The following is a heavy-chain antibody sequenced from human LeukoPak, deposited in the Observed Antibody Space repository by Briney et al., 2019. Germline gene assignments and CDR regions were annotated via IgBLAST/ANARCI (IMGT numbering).Heavy chain of an antibody. Sequence: GGSLRLSCAASGFTFSSYGMHWVRQAPGKGLEWVAFIRYDGSNKYYADSVKSRFTISRDNSKNTLFLQLNSLRAEDTAVYYCAKAEDSSSWPYYYYYMDVWGKGTTVTISS. CDR1: GFTFSSYG. J-gene: IGHJ6*03. V-gene: IGHV3-30*02. CDR3: AKAEDSSSWPYYYYYMDV. D-gene: IGHD6-13*01. CDR2: IRYDGSNK.